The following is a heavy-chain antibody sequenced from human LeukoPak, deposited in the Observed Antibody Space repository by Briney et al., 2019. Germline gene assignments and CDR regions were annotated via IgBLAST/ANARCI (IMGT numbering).Heavy chain of an antibody. V-gene: IGHV4-34*01. D-gene: IGHD3-3*01. Sequence: PSETLSLTCAVYGGSFSGYYWSWIRQPPGKRLEWIGGIHYSGNTYYNPSLKSRVTISVDTSKDQFSLKLSSVTAADTAVYYCARLGAGPTYYDFWSGYSSFYFDYWGQGTLVTVSS. CDR1: GGSFSGYY. CDR2: IHYSGNT. CDR3: ARLGAGPTYYDFWSGYSSFYFDY. J-gene: IGHJ4*02.